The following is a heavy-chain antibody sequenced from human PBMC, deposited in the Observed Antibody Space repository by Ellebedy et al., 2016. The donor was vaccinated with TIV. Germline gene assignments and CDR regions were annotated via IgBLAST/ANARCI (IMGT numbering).Heavy chain of an antibody. CDR1: GFTFNSFA. V-gene: IGHV3-23*01. CDR3: AKDRIVGARKFDD. J-gene: IGHJ4*02. Sequence: GESLKISCVASGFTFNSFAMSWVRQAPGKGLEWVSTISNSGESTNNADSGKGRFTISRDNSKKKRYLQMNGLRAEDTAVYYCAKDRIVGARKFDDWGQGTLVTVSS. D-gene: IGHD1-26*01. CDR2: ISNSGEST.